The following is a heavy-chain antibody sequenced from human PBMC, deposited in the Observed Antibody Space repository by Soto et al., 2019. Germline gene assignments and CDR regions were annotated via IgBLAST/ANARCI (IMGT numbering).Heavy chain of an antibody. CDR2: IYSGGST. V-gene: IGHV3-53*02. CDR1: GFTVSSNY. D-gene: IGHD6-19*01. Sequence: EVQLVETGGGLIQPGGSLRLSCAASGFTVSSNYMSWVRQAPGKGLEWVSVIYSGGSTYYADSVKGRFTISRDNSKNTLYLQINSLRAEDTAVYYCAREGRGWHYFDYWGQGTLVSVSS. CDR3: AREGRGWHYFDY. J-gene: IGHJ4*02.